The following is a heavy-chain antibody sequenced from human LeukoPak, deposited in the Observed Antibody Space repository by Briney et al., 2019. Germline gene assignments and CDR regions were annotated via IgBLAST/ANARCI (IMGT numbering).Heavy chain of an antibody. CDR2: ISSNGDST. Sequence: GGSLRLSCAASGFTFSIYTMQWVRQAPGKGLESVSAISSNGDSTYYANSVKDRFTISRDNSKDTLYLQMGSLRTEDTAVYYCARDEYYDSSGYEDAFDIWGQGTMVTVSS. D-gene: IGHD3-22*01. J-gene: IGHJ3*02. CDR3: ARDEYYDSSGYEDAFDI. V-gene: IGHV3-64*01. CDR1: GFTFSIYT.